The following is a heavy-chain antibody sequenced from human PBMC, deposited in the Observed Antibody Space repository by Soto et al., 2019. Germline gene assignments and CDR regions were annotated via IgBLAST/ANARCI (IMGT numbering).Heavy chain of an antibody. D-gene: IGHD4-17*01. CDR2: VDPNGGGS. V-gene: IGHV1-2*04. J-gene: IGHJ4*02. CDR1: GYSFTDYK. CDR3: ATWVDYGDFEGFYF. Sequence: ASVKVSCKTSGYSFTDYKLHWVRQAPGQGLEWMGWVDPNGGGSNSAQKFQGSVTMTWDTSITTAYLDLTRLTTNDTATYFCATWVDYGDFEGFYFWGKGTLVTVSS.